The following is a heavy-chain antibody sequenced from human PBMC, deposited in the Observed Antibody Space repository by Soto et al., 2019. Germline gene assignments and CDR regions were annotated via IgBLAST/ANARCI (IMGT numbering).Heavy chain of an antibody. CDR3: ARADTCRDVDL. Sequence: PSETLSLTCTVSGDSTINSYWSWIRQAPGKGPEWLGYLRYNGGTNHNPSHQGRATMSEDTSENRFSLNLNSVTAADTAVYYCARADTCRDVDLLG. CDR2: LRYNGGT. CDR1: GDSTINSY. J-gene: IGHJ2*01. D-gene: IGHD5-18*01. V-gene: IGHV4-59*13.